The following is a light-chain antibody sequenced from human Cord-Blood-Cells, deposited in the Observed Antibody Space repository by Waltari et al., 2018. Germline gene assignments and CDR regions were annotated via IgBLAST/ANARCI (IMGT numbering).Light chain of an antibody. J-gene: IGLJ3*02. V-gene: IGLV2-11*01. CDR1: SSDVGGYHY. CDR3: CSYAGSYTWV. Sequence: QSALTQTRSVSGSPGPSVPLSCTGTSSDVGGYHYVSWYQQHPGKAPKLMIYDVSKRPSGVPDRFSGSKSGNTASLTISGRQAEDEADYYCCSYAGSYTWVFGGGTKLTVL. CDR2: DVS.